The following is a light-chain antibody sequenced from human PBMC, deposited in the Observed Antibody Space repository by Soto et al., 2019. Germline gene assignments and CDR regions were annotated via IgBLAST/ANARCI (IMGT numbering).Light chain of an antibody. CDR2: DAS. J-gene: IGKJ1*01. CDR3: EHYNNWRT. V-gene: IGKV3-15*01. Sequence: EIGRTQYRATMSLVVGGRAPLSCRASQSVSSNLAWYQQKPGQAPRLLIYDASTRATGIPARISGSGSGTEFTLTISCLQSQNCAVYYCEHYNNWRTFAQRAKVDI. CDR1: QSVSSN.